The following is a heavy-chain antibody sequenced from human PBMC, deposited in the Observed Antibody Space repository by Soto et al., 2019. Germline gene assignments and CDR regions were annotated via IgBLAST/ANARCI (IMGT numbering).Heavy chain of an antibody. CDR3: AREVGEFPPLTYPGNWFDP. Sequence: SETLSLTCAVSGGSISSSNWWSWARQPPGKGLEWIGEIYHSGSTNYNPSLKSRVTISVDKSKNQFSLKLSSVTAADTAVYYCAREVGEFPPLTYPGNWFDPWGQGTLVTVSS. J-gene: IGHJ5*02. CDR2: IYHSGST. V-gene: IGHV4-4*02. D-gene: IGHD3-16*01. CDR1: GGSISSSNW.